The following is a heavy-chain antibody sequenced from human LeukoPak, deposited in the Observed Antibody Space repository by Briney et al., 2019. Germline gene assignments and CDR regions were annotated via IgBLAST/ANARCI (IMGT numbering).Heavy chain of an antibody. CDR1: GNSFGDYY. CDR3: ARDLTRYCSSTSCQDYYYYMDV. CDR2: IYTSGST. V-gene: IGHV4-4*07. D-gene: IGHD2-2*01. Sequence: PSETLSLTCTVSGNSFGDYYWSWIRQPAGKGLEWIGRIYTSGSTNYNPSLKSRVTISVDTSKNQFSLKLSSVTAADTAVYYCARDLTRYCSSTSCQDYYYYMDVWGKGTTVTISS. J-gene: IGHJ6*03.